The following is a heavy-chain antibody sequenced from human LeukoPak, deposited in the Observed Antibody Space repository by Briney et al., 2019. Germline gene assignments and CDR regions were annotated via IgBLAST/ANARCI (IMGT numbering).Heavy chain of an antibody. D-gene: IGHD3-3*01. V-gene: IGHV3-21*06. CDR3: AKVNNDLNGMDV. CDR2: ISSLSSYI. CDR1: GFAFSFYA. Sequence: PGGSLRLSCAASGFAFSFYAMSWLRQPPGKGLEWVSSISSLSSYIYYADSVKGRFTISRDNAKNSLYLQMNSLRAEDTAVYYCAKVNNDLNGMDVWGQGTTVTVSS. J-gene: IGHJ6*02.